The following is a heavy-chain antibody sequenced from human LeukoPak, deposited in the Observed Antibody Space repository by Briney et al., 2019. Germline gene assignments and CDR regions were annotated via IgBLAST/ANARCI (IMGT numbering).Heavy chain of an antibody. CDR2: IYYSGST. CDR1: GVSVSSYY. D-gene: IGHD1-26*01. Sequence: SESLSLTCTVSGVSVSSYYWSWIRQPPGKGLEWVGYIYYSGSTSYKPSLKSRVTISVDTSKNQFSLKLSSVTAADTAVYYCARGYSGSYGRFDYWGQGTLVTVSS. CDR3: ARGYSGSYGRFDY. J-gene: IGHJ4*02. V-gene: IGHV4-59*02.